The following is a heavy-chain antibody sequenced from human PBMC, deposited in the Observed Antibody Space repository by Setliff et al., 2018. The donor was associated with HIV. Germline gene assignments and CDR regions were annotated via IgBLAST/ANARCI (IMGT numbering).Heavy chain of an antibody. Sequence: GGSLRLSCAASGFTFSSYALHWVRQAPGKGLEWVAVISNDGSNRYYADSVKGRFTISRDNSKNTVYLQMNSLRAEDTAVYYCAREGYYYGSGNYYIEEFWLDPWGQGTLVTVSS. CDR1: GFTFSSYA. D-gene: IGHD3-10*01. CDR3: AREGYYYGSGNYYIEEFWLDP. J-gene: IGHJ5*02. CDR2: ISNDGSNR. V-gene: IGHV3-30*04.